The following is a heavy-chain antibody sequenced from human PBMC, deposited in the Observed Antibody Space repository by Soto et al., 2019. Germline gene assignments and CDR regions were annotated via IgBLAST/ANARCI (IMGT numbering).Heavy chain of an antibody. D-gene: IGHD6-19*01. CDR3: AGGAVAGSGSLDL. CDR1: GGSISSYY. Sequence: SETLSLTCIVSGGSISSYYCSWIRQPPGQGLEWIGYIRNSGSTNSNPSLKSRVTISLDTSKNQCSLKLASVTAADTAVYYCAGGAVAGSGSLDLWGQGILVTVSS. V-gene: IGHV4-59*01. J-gene: IGHJ5*02. CDR2: IRNSGST.